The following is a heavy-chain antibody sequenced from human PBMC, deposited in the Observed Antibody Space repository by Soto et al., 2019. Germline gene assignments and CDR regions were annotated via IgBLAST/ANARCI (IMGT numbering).Heavy chain of an antibody. J-gene: IGHJ4*02. CDR3: AKKYYDAYCGGDCYSGAY. D-gene: IGHD2-21*02. CDR1: GFTFSSYG. V-gene: IGHV3-23*04. Sequence: VQLVESGGGVVQPGRSLRLSCAASGFTFSSYGMHWVRQAPGKGLEWVSAISGSGGSTYYADSVKGRFTISRDNSKNTLYLQMNSLRAEETAVYYCAKKYYDAYCGGDCYSGAYWGQGTLVTVSS. CDR2: ISGSGGST.